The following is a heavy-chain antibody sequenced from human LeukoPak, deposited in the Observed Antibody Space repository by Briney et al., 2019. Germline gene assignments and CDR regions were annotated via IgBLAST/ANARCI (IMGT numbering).Heavy chain of an antibody. V-gene: IGHV4-39*07. J-gene: IGHJ4*02. CDR2: IYYSGST. CDR3: ARVPRGSWYFDY. CDR1: GGSISSSSYY. Sequence: PSETLSLTCTVSGGSISSSSYYWGWIRQPPGKGLEWIGSIYYSGSTYYNPSLKSRVTISVDTSKNQFSLKLSSVTAADTAVYYRARVPRGSWYFDYWGQGTLVTVSS. D-gene: IGHD1-26*01.